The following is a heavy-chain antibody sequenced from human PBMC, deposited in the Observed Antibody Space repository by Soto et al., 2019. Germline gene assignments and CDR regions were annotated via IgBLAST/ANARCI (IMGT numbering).Heavy chain of an antibody. Sequence: PGGSLRLSCAASGFTFSSYGMHWVRQAPGKGLEWVAVIWYDGSNKYYADSVKGRFTISRDNSKNTLYLQMNSLRAEDTAVYYCARDRPTLVTDPQSYYGMDVWGQGTTVTVSS. CDR3: ARDRPTLVTDPQSYYGMDV. D-gene: IGHD3-16*01. CDR2: IWYDGSNK. CDR1: GFTFSSYG. J-gene: IGHJ6*02. V-gene: IGHV3-33*01.